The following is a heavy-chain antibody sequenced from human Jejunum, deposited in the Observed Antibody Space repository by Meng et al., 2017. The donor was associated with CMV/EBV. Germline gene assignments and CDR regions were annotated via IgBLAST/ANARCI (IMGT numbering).Heavy chain of an antibody. V-gene: IGHV1-3*01. D-gene: IGHD2-2*01. CDR3: ARTGCSSSSCYDY. Sequence: QVRLVQSGGGVKKAGASVKVSCKASGSSFTTYAMDGVRQAPGQRLEWMGWINAGNGNTKYSEKFQSRVTITRDTAASTAYMELSSLRSEDTAVYYCARTGCSSSSCYDYWGQGTLVTVSS. CDR2: INAGNGNT. CDR1: GSSFTTYA. J-gene: IGHJ4*02.